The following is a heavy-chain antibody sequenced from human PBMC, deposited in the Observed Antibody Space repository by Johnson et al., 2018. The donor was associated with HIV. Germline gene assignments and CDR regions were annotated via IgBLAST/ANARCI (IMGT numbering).Heavy chain of an antibody. V-gene: IGHV3-66*04. D-gene: IGHD3-22*01. Sequence: MLLVESGGGLVQPGGSLRLSCVASGFTVISNHMSWVRQAPGKGLEWVSVIYSGGSTYYAYSVKGRFTISRDNSKNTLYLQMNSLRAEDTAVYYCARRDDIRNGAFDIWGQGTMVTVSS. CDR3: ARRDDIRNGAFDI. CDR2: IYSGGST. CDR1: GFTVISNH. J-gene: IGHJ3*02.